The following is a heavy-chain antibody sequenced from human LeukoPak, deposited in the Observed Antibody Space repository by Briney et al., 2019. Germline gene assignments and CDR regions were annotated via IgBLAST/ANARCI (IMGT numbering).Heavy chain of an antibody. Sequence: ASVTVSFKASGYTFTSYGISWVRQAPGQGRAWMGWISAYKGNTNYAQKLQGRLTINTHTYTHTPYVALKRLRSSDTAVYYCARVRRDIVVVPAAIRGNWFDPWGQGTLVTVSS. D-gene: IGHD2-2*02. V-gene: IGHV1-18*01. CDR2: ISAYKGNT. J-gene: IGHJ5*02. CDR1: GYTFTSYG. CDR3: ARVRRDIVVVPAAIRGNWFDP.